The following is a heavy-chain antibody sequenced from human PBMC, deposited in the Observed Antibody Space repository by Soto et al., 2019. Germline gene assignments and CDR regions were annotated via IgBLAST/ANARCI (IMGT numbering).Heavy chain of an antibody. CDR2: TNKDGSEA. CDR1: GFIFRNDY. CDR3: ARDVWFPLDS. D-gene: IGHD3-9*01. Sequence: QPGGSLRLSCVASGFIFRNDYMSWVRQAPGKGLEWVAKTNKDGSEAYYVDSLEGRFTISRDNAKNLLFLEMKSLRVDDTAVYYCARDVWFPLDSWGRGTLVTVSS. V-gene: IGHV3-7*03. J-gene: IGHJ4*02.